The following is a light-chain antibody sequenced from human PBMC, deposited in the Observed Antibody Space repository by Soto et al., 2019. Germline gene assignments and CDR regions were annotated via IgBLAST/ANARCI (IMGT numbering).Light chain of an antibody. Sequence: QSALTQPASVSGSPGLSITISCTGTSGDVGGYNYVSWYQQHPGKAPKLMIYDVSDRPSGVSDRFSGSKSGNTASLTISGLQAEDEADYYCSSYKSSSSLYVFGTGTKLTVL. J-gene: IGLJ1*01. V-gene: IGLV2-14*03. CDR1: SGDVGGYNY. CDR2: DVS. CDR3: SSYKSSSSLYV.